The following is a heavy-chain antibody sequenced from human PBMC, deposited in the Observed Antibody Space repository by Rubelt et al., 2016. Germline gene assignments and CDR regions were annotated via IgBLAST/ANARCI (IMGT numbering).Heavy chain of an antibody. J-gene: IGHJ4*02. CDR1: GYTFTGYY. D-gene: IGHD6-19*01. V-gene: IGHV1-2*06. CDR2: ISSSSGVT. CDR3: AREAPMAGGCVDY. Sequence: QVQLVQSGAEVKKPGASVTVSCKASGYTFTGYYIHWVRQAPGQGLEWIGRISSSSGVTNYAQKFQGRVTMTRDTSISTAYIELSELRTDDTAVYYYAREAPMAGGCVDYWGQGTLVTVSS.